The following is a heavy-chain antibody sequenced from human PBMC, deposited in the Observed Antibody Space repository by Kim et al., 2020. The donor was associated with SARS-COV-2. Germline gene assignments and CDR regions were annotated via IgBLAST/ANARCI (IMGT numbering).Heavy chain of an antibody. CDR3: ARAGRYFDWLRTTLHRNWFDP. J-gene: IGHJ5*02. CDR2: MNPNSGNT. D-gene: IGHD3-9*01. Sequence: ASVKVSCKASGYTFTRYDINWVRQATGQGLEWMGWMNPNSGNTGYAQKFQGRVTMTRNTSISTAYMELSSLRSEHTAVYYCARAGRYFDWLRTTLHRNWFDPWGQGTLVTVSS. CDR1: GYTFTRYD. V-gene: IGHV1-8*01.